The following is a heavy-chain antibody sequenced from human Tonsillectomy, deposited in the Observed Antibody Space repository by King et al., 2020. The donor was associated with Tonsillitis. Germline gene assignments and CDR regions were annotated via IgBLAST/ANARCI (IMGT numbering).Heavy chain of an antibody. CDR2: ISGGGGST. CDR1: GFTFSSYA. V-gene: IGHV3-23*04. J-gene: IGHJ4*02. D-gene: IGHD3-10*01. Sequence: VQLVESGGGLVQPGGSLRVSCAASGFTFSSYAMSWVRHAPGKGLEWVSLISGGGGSTYYADSGKGRFTISRDNSKNTLYLQMNSLRVEDTAVYYCAKDPTYYKTTHYFDYWGQGTLVTVSS. CDR3: AKDPTYYKTTHYFDY.